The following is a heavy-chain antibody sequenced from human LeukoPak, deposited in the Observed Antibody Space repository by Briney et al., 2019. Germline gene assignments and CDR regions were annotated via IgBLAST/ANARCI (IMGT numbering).Heavy chain of an antibody. CDR1: GYTLTELS. J-gene: IGHJ5*02. Sequence: ASVKVSCKVSGYTLTELSMHWVRQAPGQGLEWMGLINPSGSSTICAQKFQGRVTMTRDMSTSTDYMELSSLRSEDTAVYYCARDNSVGDYAWWFDPWGQGTLVTVSS. CDR2: INPSGSST. V-gene: IGHV1-46*01. CDR3: ARDNSVGDYAWWFDP. D-gene: IGHD1-26*01.